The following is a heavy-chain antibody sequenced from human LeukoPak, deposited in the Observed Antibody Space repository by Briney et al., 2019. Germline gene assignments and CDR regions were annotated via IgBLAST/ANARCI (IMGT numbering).Heavy chain of an antibody. V-gene: IGHV3-23*01. CDR1: GFTFDDYA. D-gene: IGHD5-18*01. CDR2: ISNSGGIT. J-gene: IGHJ4*02. CDR3: ARARPAGYSYAFGRALDY. Sequence: PGRSLRLSCAASGFTFDDYAMHWVRQAPGKGLEWVADISNSGGITMYADSVKGRFTISRDNSKNTVYLQMNSLRAEDTAVYYCARARPAGYSYAFGRALDYWGQGTLVTVSS.